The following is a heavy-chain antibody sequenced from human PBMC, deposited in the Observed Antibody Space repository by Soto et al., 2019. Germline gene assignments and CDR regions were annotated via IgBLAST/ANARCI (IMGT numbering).Heavy chain of an antibody. CDR2: IIPIFGTA. V-gene: IGHV1-69*13. Sequence: SVKVSCKASGVTFSSYAISWFRHYPGQGLEWMGGIIPIFGTANYAQKFQGRVTITADESTSTAYMELSSLRSEDTAVYYCARGVSQIRAAAEYWGQGTLVTVSS. CDR3: ARGVSQIRAAAEY. J-gene: IGHJ4*02. CDR1: GVTFSSYA. D-gene: IGHD3-10*01.